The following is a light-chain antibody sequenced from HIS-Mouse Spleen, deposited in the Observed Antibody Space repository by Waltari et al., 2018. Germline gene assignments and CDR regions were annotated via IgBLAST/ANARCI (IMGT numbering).Light chain of an antibody. CDR1: SSDGGGYNY. CDR3: SSYTSSSFNVV. V-gene: IGLV2-14*03. Sequence: QSALTQPASVSGSPGQSITISCTGTSSDGGGYNYASWYQQHPGKAPKLMIYDVSNRPSGVSTRFSGSKSGNTASLTISGLQAEDEADYYCSSYTSSSFNVVFGGGTKLTVL. CDR2: DVS. J-gene: IGLJ2*01.